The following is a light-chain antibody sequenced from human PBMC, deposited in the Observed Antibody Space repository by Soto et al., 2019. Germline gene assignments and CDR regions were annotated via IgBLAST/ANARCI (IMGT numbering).Light chain of an antibody. J-gene: IGLJ2*01. CDR2: LNSDGSH. V-gene: IGLV4-69*01. CDR1: SGHTSYA. CDR3: QTWDTGIVL. Sequence: QPVLTQSPSASASLGASVKLTCTLSSGHTSYAIAWHQQQPEKGPRYLMKLNSDGSHTKGDGISDRFLGSSSGAERYLTISSLQSEDEADYYCQTWDTGIVLFGGGTQLTVL.